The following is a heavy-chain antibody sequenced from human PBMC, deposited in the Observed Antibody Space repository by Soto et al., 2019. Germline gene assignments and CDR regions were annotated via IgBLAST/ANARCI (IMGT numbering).Heavy chain of an antibody. V-gene: IGHV4-39*01. CDR2: TFYSGST. D-gene: IGHD5-18*01. CDR3: ACIWSGGYGYGFYYYGMDV. J-gene: IGHJ6*02. CDR1: GGSISSSSYY. Sequence: SETLSLTCTVSGGSISSSSYYWGWIRQPPGKGLEWIGSTFYSGSTYYNPSLKSRVTISVDTSKNQFSLKLTSVTAADTAVYYCACIWSGGYGYGFYYYGMDVWGQGTTVTVS.